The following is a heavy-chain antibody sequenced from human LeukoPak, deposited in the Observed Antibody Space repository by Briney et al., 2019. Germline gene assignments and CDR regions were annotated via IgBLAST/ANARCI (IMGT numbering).Heavy chain of an antibody. J-gene: IGHJ1*01. D-gene: IGHD4-23*01. CDR3: ARGLESDYGGNSYFQH. V-gene: IGHV1-46*01. Sequence: GASVKVSCKASGYTFTSYYMHWVRQAPGQGLEWMGIINPSGGSTSYAQKFQGRVTMTRDTSTSTVYMELSSLRSEDTAVYYCARGLESDYGGNSYFQHWGQGTLVTVSS. CDR2: INPSGGST. CDR1: GYTFTSYY.